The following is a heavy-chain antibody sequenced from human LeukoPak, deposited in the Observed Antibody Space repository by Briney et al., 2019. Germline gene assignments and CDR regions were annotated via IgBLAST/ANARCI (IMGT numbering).Heavy chain of an antibody. CDR3: ARGKRGNVGTFDY. J-gene: IGHJ4*02. Sequence: PSETLSFTCAVYGGSLRGYYWIWIRQSPGKGLEWIGETHHGASTDYNPSLKSRVTISADTSKNQFSLKLTSITAVDTAVYYCARGKRGNVGTFDYWGQGTLVTVSS. CDR2: THHGAST. D-gene: IGHD1-26*01. V-gene: IGHV4-34*01. CDR1: GGSLRGYY.